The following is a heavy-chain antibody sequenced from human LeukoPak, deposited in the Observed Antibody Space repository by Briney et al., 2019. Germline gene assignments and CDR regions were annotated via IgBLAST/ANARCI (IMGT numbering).Heavy chain of an antibody. CDR1: GYTFTGYY. CDR2: INPNSGGT. Sequence: ASVKVSCKASGYTFTGYYMHWVRQAPGQGLEWMGWINPNSGGTNYAQKFQGRVTMTRDTSISTAYMELSRLRSDDAAVYYCARDHAGYCSSTSCYGGVLGFDYWGQGTLVTVSS. CDR3: ARDHAGYCSSTSCYGGVLGFDY. J-gene: IGHJ4*02. V-gene: IGHV1-2*02. D-gene: IGHD2-2*01.